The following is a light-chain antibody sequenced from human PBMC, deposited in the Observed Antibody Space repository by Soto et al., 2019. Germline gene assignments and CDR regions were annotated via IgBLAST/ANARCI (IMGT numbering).Light chain of an antibody. J-gene: IGKJ1*01. CDR1: QSVLYSSNNKNY. Sequence: EIVMTQSPDSLAVSLGGGATTNCNSSQSVLYSSNNKNYLAWYQQKPGQPPKLLIYWASTRESGVPDRFSGSGSGTDFTLTISSLQAEDVAVYYCQQYYSTPPAFGQGTKVEIK. CDR2: WAS. CDR3: QQYYSTPPA. V-gene: IGKV4-1*01.